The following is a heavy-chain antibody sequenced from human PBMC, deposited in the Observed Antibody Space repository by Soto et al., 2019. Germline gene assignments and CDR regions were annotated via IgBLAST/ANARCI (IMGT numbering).Heavy chain of an antibody. D-gene: IGHD3-16*01. CDR2: ISGSGGST. J-gene: IGHJ3*02. Sequence: GGSLRLSCAPSGFTFSSYAMSWVRQAPGKGLEWVSAISGSGGSTYYADSVKGRFTISRDNSKNTLYLQMNSLRAEDTAVYYCAKAFFGIPGAFDIWGQGTMVTVSS. CDR1: GFTFSSYA. V-gene: IGHV3-23*01. CDR3: AKAFFGIPGAFDI.